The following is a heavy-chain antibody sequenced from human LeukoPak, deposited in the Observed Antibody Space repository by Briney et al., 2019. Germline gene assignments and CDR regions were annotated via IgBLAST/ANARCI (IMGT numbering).Heavy chain of an antibody. V-gene: IGHV3-30*02. CDR2: IWYDGNNE. J-gene: IGHJ4*02. D-gene: IGHD3-10*01. Sequence: GGSLRLSCAASGFSFSSYGMHWVRQAPGKGLKWVAFIWYDGNNEYYADSVKGRFTISRDSSKNMLYLQMNSLTTEDTAVYYCAKDPLPYGSGSYYLDYWGQGTLVTVSS. CDR3: AKDPLPYGSGSYYLDY. CDR1: GFSFSSYG.